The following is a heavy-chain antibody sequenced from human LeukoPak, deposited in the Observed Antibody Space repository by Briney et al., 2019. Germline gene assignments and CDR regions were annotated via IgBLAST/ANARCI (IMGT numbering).Heavy chain of an antibody. V-gene: IGHV3-21*01. Sequence: GGSLRLSCAASGVTFSNYNMNWVRQAPGKGLEWVSSISSSSSYIYYADSVKGRFTISSDNAKNSLYLQMNSLRAEDTAVYYCARGACSTTNCYLAYWGQGTLVTVSS. D-gene: IGHD2-2*01. CDR1: GVTFSNYN. CDR3: ARGACSTTNCYLAY. J-gene: IGHJ4*02. CDR2: ISSSSSYI.